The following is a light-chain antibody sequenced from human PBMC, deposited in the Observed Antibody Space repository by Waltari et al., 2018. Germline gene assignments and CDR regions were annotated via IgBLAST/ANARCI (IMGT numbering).Light chain of an antibody. CDR2: GAS. CDR1: RNVRTN. Sequence: EIVMTQSPATLAVSPGVRVTLSCRASRNVRTNLAWYQHKPGQTPRLLIAGASTRALGVPDRFSGAGSGTDFTLTISSLRSEDFAVYYCQQYDDSSPLTFGQGTKVEIK. V-gene: IGKV3-15*01. J-gene: IGKJ1*01. CDR3: QQYDDSSPLT.